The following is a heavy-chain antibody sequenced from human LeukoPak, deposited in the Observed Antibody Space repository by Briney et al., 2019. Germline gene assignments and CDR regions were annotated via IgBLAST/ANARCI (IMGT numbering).Heavy chain of an antibody. D-gene: IGHD3-9*01. Sequence: PGGSLRLSCAASGFTFSSYSMNWVRQAPGKGLEWVSSIRSSSSYIYYADSVKGRFTISRDNAKNSLYLQMNSLRAEDTAVYYCARRKTYYDILTGSPRYYFDYWGQGTLVTVSS. CDR1: GFTFSSYS. J-gene: IGHJ4*02. CDR3: ARRKTYYDILTGSPRYYFDY. V-gene: IGHV3-21*04. CDR2: IRSSSSYI.